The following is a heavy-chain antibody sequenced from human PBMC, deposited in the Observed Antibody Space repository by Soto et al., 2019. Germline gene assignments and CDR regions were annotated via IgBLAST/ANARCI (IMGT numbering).Heavy chain of an antibody. D-gene: IGHD3-3*01. J-gene: IGHJ4*02. Sequence: QVQLQQRGAGLLKPSETLSLTCGVNGGSLSGYYWSWIGQLPGKGLEWIGEITPGGSAAYHPSLRRRAAISLDTSKNQISLEMNSVTVADTGVYYCARGGGWRWTPPWGQGTLVTVSS. CDR3: ARGGGWRWTPP. CDR2: ITPGGSA. CDR1: GGSLSGYY. V-gene: IGHV4-34*01.